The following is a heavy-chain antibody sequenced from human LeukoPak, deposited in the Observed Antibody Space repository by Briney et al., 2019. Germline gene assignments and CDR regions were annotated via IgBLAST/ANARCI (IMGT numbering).Heavy chain of an antibody. Sequence: GESLKISCKGSGYSFTSYGISWVRQAPGQGLEWMGWISAYNGNTNYAQMLQGRVTMTTDTSTSTAYMELRSLRSDDTAVYYCARGLQETLGWLKAFSAFDIWGQGTMVTVSS. D-gene: IGHD5-24*01. V-gene: IGHV1-18*01. CDR2: ISAYNGNT. CDR3: ARGLQETLGWLKAFSAFDI. J-gene: IGHJ3*02. CDR1: GYSFTSYG.